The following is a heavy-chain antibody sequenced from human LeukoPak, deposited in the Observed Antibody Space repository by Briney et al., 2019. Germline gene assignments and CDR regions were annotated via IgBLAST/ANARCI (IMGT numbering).Heavy chain of an antibody. Sequence: SETLSLTCTVSGGSISIYYWSWIRQPAGKGLEWIGRIDTSGITNYNPSLKSRVSMSVDTSKNQFSLKLSSVTAADTAVYYCASLTMIVVPWGQGTLVTVSS. D-gene: IGHD3-22*01. CDR2: IDTSGIT. CDR3: ASLTMIVVP. J-gene: IGHJ4*02. CDR1: GGSISIYY. V-gene: IGHV4-4*07.